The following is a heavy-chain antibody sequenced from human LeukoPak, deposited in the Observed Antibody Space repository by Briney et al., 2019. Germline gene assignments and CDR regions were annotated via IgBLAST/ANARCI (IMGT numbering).Heavy chain of an antibody. D-gene: IGHD6-19*01. V-gene: IGHV1-46*01. J-gene: IGHJ4*02. CDR3: ARDPRIAEAVKVFDY. CDR2: INPSGGST. Sequence: ASVTVSCKASGYTFTNYYLHWVRQAPGQGLEWMGIINPSGGSTTYAQKFQGRVTMTRDTSTSTVYMELSSLRSEDTAVYYCARDPRIAEAVKVFDYWGQGALVTVSS. CDR1: GYTFTNYY.